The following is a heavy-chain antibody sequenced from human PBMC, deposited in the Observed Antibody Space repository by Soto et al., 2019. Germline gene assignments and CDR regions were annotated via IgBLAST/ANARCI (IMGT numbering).Heavy chain of an antibody. CDR2: ISGSGGST. J-gene: IGHJ6*02. V-gene: IGHV3-23*01. CDR1: GFTFSSSA. Sequence: EVQLLESGGGLVQPGGSLRLSCAASGFTFSSSAMSWVRQAPGKGLEWVSAISGSGGSTYYADSVKGRFTISRDNSKNTLYLRMNSLRAEDTAVYYCAKTIGGPYYYYGMDVWGQGTTVTVSS. CDR3: AKTIGGPYYYYGMDV. D-gene: IGHD2-15*01.